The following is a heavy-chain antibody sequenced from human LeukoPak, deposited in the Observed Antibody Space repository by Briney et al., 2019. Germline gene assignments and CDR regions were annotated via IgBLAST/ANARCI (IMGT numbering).Heavy chain of an antibody. J-gene: IGHJ3*02. V-gene: IGHV4-39*01. CDR2: IYFSET. D-gene: IGHD3-22*01. Sequence: PSETLSLTCTVSGGSSSDTTYYWAWIRQPPGKGLEWIGSIYFSETKYNPSLKSRITISGDTSTNQFSLKLSSVTAADTAVYYCASPSKLVISRGGFDIWGQGTMVTVSA. CDR1: GGSSSDTTYY. CDR3: ASPSKLVISRGGFDI.